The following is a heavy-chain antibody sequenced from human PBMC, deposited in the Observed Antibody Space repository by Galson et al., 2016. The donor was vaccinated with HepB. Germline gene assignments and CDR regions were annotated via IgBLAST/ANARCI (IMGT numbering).Heavy chain of an antibody. D-gene: IGHD3-10*01. J-gene: IGHJ4*02. V-gene: IGHV3-23*01. CDR3: AKHRGVNAYVPFDY. CDR2: LSGSGVDT. CDR1: GFTFSSYA. Sequence: SLRLSCAASGFTFSSYAMGWVRQAPGKGLEWVSSLSGSGVDTRYADSVKGRFTISRDNSKNTVFLQMNSLRAEDTAIYYCAKHRGVNAYVPFDYWGQGTLVTVSS.